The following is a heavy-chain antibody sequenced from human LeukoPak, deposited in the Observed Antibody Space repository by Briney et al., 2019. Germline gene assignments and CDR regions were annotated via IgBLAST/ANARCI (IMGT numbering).Heavy chain of an antibody. CDR1: GYTFTSYG. Sequence: ASVKVSCKASGYTFTSYGISWVRQAPGQGLEWMGWISAYNGNTNYAQKLQGRVTMTTDTSTSTAYMELRSLRSDDTAVYYCARGVTARDGSGGRNFDYWGQGTLVTVSS. V-gene: IGHV1-18*01. CDR2: ISAYNGNT. J-gene: IGHJ4*02. D-gene: IGHD3-10*01. CDR3: ARGVTARDGSGGRNFDY.